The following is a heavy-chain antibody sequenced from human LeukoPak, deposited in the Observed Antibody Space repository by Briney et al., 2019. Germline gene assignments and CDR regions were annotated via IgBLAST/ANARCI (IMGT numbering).Heavy chain of an antibody. Sequence: PSETLSLTCTVSGGSNSSSSYYWGWIRQPPGKGLEWMGSIYYSGSTYNTPSLKSRVTTPLATSTTQFPLNLSSVTAADTALYYCARGPVLRYFYCNWFDPCGQGILVTASS. D-gene: IGHD3-9*01. CDR1: GGSNSSSSYY. CDR3: ARGPVLRYFYCNWFDP. V-gene: IGHV4-39*01. CDR2: IYYSGST. J-gene: IGHJ5*02.